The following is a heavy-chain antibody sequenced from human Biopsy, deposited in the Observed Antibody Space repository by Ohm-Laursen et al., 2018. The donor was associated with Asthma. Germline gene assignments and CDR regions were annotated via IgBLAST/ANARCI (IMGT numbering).Heavy chain of an antibody. D-gene: IGHD3-16*01. V-gene: IGHV4-30-4*01. CDR3: ARRGGVRRYFDY. CDR1: GGSISSGAYY. CDR2: IYYIGST. Sequence: TLSPTCTVSGGSISSGAYYWSWVRQPPGKGLEWIGYIYYIGSTYYNPSLKSRVAISLDTSKNQFSLKLSSVTAADTAVYFCARRGGVRRYFDYWGQGTLVTVSS. J-gene: IGHJ4*02.